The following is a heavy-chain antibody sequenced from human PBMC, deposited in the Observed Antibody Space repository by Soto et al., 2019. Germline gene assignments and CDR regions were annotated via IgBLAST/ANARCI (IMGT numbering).Heavy chain of an antibody. CDR1: GFTFSGSA. V-gene: IGHV3-73*01. CDR2: IRSKANSYAT. Sequence: EVQLVESGGGLVQPGGSLKLSCAASGFTFSGSAMHWVRQASGEGLEWVGRIRSKANSYATAYAASVKGRFTISRDDSKNTAYLQMNSLKTEDTAVYYCTRDGGAYCGGDCYSFGYWGQGTLVTVSS. D-gene: IGHD2-21*02. CDR3: TRDGGAYCGGDCYSFGY. J-gene: IGHJ4*02.